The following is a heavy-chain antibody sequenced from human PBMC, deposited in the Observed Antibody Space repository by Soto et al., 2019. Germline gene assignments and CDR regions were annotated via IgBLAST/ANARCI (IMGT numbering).Heavy chain of an antibody. V-gene: IGHV4-34*01. CDR1: GGPFIAYY. CDR3: ARHRGISYYFDY. D-gene: IGHD2-15*01. Sequence: SETLSLTFAVYGGPFIAYYWIWIRQPPGKGLEWIGEINHSGSTNYNPSPKSRVTISVDTSKNQFSLKLSSVTAADTAVYYCARHRGISYYFDYWGQGTLVTVSS. J-gene: IGHJ4*02. CDR2: INHSGST.